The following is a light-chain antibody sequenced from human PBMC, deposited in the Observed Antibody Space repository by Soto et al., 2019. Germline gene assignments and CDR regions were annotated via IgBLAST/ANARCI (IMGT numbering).Light chain of an antibody. CDR3: CSYAGSSTFAV. Sequence: QSALTQPASVSGSPGQSITISCTGTSSDVGNYYLVSWYQQHPGKAPKLMIFEVTKRPSGVSNRFSGSKSGNTASLTISGLQAEDEADYYCCSYAGSSTFAVFGGGTKVTVL. J-gene: IGLJ2*01. CDR2: EVT. CDR1: SSDVGNYYL. V-gene: IGLV2-23*02.